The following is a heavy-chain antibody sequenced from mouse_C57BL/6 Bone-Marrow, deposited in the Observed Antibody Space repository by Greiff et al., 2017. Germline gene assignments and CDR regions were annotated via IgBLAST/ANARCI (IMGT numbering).Heavy chain of an antibody. CDR3: AQGEERQFAC. J-gene: IGHJ3*01. CDR1: GYTFTDYY. CDR2: INPYNGGT. Sequence: VQLQQSGPVLVKPGASVKMSCKASGYTFTDYYMNWVKQSHGKSLEWIGVINPYNGGTSYNQKFKGKATLTVDKSSSTAYMELNRLTSEDSAVYYCAQGEERQFACWGQGTLVTVSA. V-gene: IGHV1-19*01.